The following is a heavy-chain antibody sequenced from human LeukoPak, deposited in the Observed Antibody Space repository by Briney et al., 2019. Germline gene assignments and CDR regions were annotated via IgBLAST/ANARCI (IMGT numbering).Heavy chain of an antibody. CDR2: INQDGSET. D-gene: IGHD2-15*01. Sequence: GGSLRLSCAASGFTFSSYWMSWVRQAPGKGLEWVANINQDGSETYYVDSVKGRFTISRDNAKNSLYLQMNSLSAEDTAVYYCARPSFTQGSYFDYWGQGTLVTVSS. CDR3: ARPSFTQGSYFDY. CDR1: GFTFSSYW. V-gene: IGHV3-7*01. J-gene: IGHJ4*02.